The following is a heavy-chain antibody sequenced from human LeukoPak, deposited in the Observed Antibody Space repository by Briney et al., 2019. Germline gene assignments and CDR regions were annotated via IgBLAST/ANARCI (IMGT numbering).Heavy chain of an antibody. CDR1: GFTFSDYC. Sequence: PGGSLRLSCAASGFTFSDYCMSWIRQAPGKGLEWVSYISSSGSTIYYADSVKGRFTISRGNAKNSLYLQMNSLRAEDTAVYYCARLRSSSFYYYYMDVWGKGTTVTVSS. J-gene: IGHJ6*03. V-gene: IGHV3-11*01. CDR3: ARLRSSSFYYYYMDV. CDR2: ISSSGSTI. D-gene: IGHD6-6*01.